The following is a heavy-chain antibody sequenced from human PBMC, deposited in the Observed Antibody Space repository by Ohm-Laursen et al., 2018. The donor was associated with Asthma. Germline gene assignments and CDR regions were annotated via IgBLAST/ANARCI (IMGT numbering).Heavy chain of an antibody. CDR1: GFAFSNIW. CDR2: ITSERSGGTR. D-gene: IGHD1-14*01. CDR3: ATYNQYNAFDL. V-gene: IGHV3-15*01. Sequence: SLRLSCAAPGFAFSNIWMTWVRQGPGKGLEWVGRITSERSGGTRAYAAPVKDRFTISRDDSKTTLYLQMNSLETEDTAVYFCATYNQYNAFDLWGQGTMVTVSS. J-gene: IGHJ3*01.